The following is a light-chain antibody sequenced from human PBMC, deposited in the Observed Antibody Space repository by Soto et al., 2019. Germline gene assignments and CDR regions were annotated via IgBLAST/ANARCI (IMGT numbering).Light chain of an antibody. CDR2: AAS. CDR1: QSISYY. Sequence: DIQMTQSPSSLSASVGDRVTITCRTSQSISYYLNWYQQKPGKAPKPLIYAASSLQSGVPSRFSGSGSGTDFTLTISSLQPDYSATYYCQQSYSSSRAFGQGTKVEVK. CDR3: QQSYSSSRA. V-gene: IGKV1-39*01. J-gene: IGKJ1*01.